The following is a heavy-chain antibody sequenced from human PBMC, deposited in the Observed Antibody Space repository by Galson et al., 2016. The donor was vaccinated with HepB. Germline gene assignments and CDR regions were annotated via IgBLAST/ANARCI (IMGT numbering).Heavy chain of an antibody. J-gene: IGHJ6*02. Sequence: SLRLSCAASGFTFRSYALHWVRQAPGKGLAWVAVIWYDGSDKYYADSVKGRFTISRDNSKNTLYLQMNSLRAEDTAVYYCARDETGYCRSTSCYTYYHGMYGWGQGTTVTVS. CDR2: IWYDGSDK. CDR3: ARDETGYCRSTSCYTYYHGMYG. V-gene: IGHV3-33*01. CDR1: GFTFRSYA. D-gene: IGHD2-2*02.